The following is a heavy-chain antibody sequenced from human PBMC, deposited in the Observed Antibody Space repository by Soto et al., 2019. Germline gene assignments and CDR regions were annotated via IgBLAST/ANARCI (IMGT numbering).Heavy chain of an antibody. CDR1: GGSISSSSYY. D-gene: IGHD3-9*01. CDR2: IYYSGST. J-gene: IGHJ5*02. CDR3: ARGRRYFDWLLTNWFDP. V-gene: IGHV4-39*07. Sequence: SETLSLTCTVSGGSISSSSYYWGWIRQPPGKGLEWIGSIYYSGSTYYNPSLKSLVTISVDTSKNQFSLKLSSVTAADTAVYYCARGRRYFDWLLTNWFDPWGQGTLVTVSS.